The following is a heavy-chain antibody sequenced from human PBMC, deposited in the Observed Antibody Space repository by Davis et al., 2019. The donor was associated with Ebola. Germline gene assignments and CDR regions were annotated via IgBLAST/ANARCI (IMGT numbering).Heavy chain of an antibody. J-gene: IGHJ5*02. D-gene: IGHD3-3*01. CDR1: GYTFTSYY. CDR3: ARAHIRTIFGVVIIDRFDP. CDR2: INPSGGST. Sequence: AASVKVSCKASGYTFTSYYMHWVRQAPGQGLEWMGIINPSGGSTSYAQKFQGRVTMTRDTSTSTAFMELRSLRSDDTAVYYCARAHIRTIFGVVIIDRFDPWGQGTLVTVSS. V-gene: IGHV1-46*01.